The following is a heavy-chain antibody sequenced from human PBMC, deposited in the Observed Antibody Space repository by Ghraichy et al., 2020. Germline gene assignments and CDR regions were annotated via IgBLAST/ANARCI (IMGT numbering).Heavy chain of an antibody. V-gene: IGHV2-5*01. D-gene: IGHD3-3*01. CDR3: AHTVRSYHFRSGYYSNFCDY. Sequence: SGPTLVKPTQTLTLTCTFSGFSLSTSAVGVGWIRQPPGKALEWLTLIYWNDDKLYSPSLKSRLTITKDTSKNPVVLTMTNIDPVDTATYYCAHTVRSYHFRSGYYSNFCDYWGQGTLVTVSS. J-gene: IGHJ4*02. CDR2: IYWNDDK. CDR1: GFSLSTSAVG.